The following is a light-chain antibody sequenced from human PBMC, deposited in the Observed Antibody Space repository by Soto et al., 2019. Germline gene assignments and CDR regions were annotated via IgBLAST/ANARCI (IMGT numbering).Light chain of an antibody. CDR2: KAS. V-gene: IGKV1-5*03. CDR1: QSISSW. Sequence: DIQMTQSPSTLSASVGDRVTITCRASQSISSWLAWYQQKPGKAPKLLIYKASSLESGDPSRFSGRGSGTEFTLTISSLQPDDFATYYCQQYKSYLGTFGQGTKVDIK. CDR3: QQYKSYLGT. J-gene: IGKJ1*01.